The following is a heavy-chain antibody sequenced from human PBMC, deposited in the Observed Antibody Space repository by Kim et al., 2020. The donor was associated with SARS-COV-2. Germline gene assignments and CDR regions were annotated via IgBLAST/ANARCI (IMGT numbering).Heavy chain of an antibody. D-gene: IGHD6-19*01. Sequence: ASVKVSCKASGYTFTSYDLNWVRQATGQGLEWLGWMNPNSGNTGYAEKFRGRISMTREISTGTAYMELSSLTSEDTAVYYCTRHRSGHNDNWFDPWSQGTLVTVSS. CDR3: TRHRSGHNDNWFDP. CDR2: MNPNSGNT. J-gene: IGHJ5*02. CDR1: GYTFTSYD. V-gene: IGHV1-8*01.